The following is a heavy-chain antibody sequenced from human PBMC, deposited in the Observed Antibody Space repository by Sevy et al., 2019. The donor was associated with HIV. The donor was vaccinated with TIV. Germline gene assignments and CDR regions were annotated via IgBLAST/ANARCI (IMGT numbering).Heavy chain of an antibody. D-gene: IGHD4-17*01. J-gene: IGHJ6*02. V-gene: IGHV1-2*02. Sequence: ASVKVSCKASGYMFTDYYIHWVRQAPGQGLEWMAWINPNGGVTNYAQRFQGGVTVPRDTSISTAYMELSRLRSDDTAIYYCARLTTMPTSDLYGMDVWGQGTSVTVSS. CDR3: ARLTTMPTSDLYGMDV. CDR2: INPNGGVT. CDR1: GYMFTDYY.